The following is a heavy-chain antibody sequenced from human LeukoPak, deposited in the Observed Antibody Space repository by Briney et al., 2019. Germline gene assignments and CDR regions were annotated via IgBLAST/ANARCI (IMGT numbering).Heavy chain of an antibody. CDR3: AAAQRYAFDY. D-gene: IGHD3-9*01. J-gene: IGHJ4*02. Sequence: GQSLTLSCATSAFSFTDYPMNCVRQAPGKVLEWISSTRVTVEGAKYGYYADSSKGRVTSSRDDGKNTLSLHVNSLRHDDTAVYYGAAAQRYAFDYWGQGILVTVSS. CDR1: AFSFTDYP. V-gene: IGHV3-21*06. CDR2: TRVTVEGAKYG.